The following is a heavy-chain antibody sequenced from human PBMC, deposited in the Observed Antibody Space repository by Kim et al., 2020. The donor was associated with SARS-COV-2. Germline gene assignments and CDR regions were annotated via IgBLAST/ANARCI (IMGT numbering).Heavy chain of an antibody. CDR2: IYPGDSDT. CDR3: ARASSSWRPAFDI. Sequence: GESLKISCKGSGYSLTSYWIGWVRQMPGKGLEWMGIIYPGDSDTRYSPSFQGQVTISADKSISTAYLQWSSLKASDTAMYYCARASSSWRPAFDIWGQGTMVTVSS. J-gene: IGHJ3*02. V-gene: IGHV5-51*01. CDR1: GYSLTSYW. D-gene: IGHD6-13*01.